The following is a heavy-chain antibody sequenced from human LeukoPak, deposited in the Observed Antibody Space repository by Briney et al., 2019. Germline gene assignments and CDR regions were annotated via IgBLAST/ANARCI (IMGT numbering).Heavy chain of an antibody. D-gene: IGHD6-19*01. CDR3: ARGSGGVFDY. V-gene: IGHV3-66*01. J-gene: IGHJ4*02. CDR2: VYTGGTT. Sequence: GGSLILSCAASGFTVSSSYMNWVRQAPGKGLEWVSVVYTGGTTYFADSVKGRFTISRDNSENTLYLHVNSLRAEDTAVYYCARGSGGVFDYWGQGTLVTVSS. CDR1: GFTVSSSY.